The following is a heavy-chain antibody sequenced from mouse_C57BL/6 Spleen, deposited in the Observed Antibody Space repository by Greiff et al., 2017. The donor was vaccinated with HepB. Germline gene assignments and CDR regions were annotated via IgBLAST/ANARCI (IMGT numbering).Heavy chain of an antibody. CDR1: GYTFTDYE. V-gene: IGHV1-15*01. D-gene: IGHD3-1*01. CDR2: IDPETGGT. Sequence: QVQLKESGAELVRPGASVTLSCKASGYTFTDYEMHWVKQTPVHGLEWIGAIDPETGGTAYNQKFKGKAILTADKSSSTAYMELRSLTSEDSAVYYCTRLNSRGAMDYWGQGTSVTVSS. J-gene: IGHJ4*01. CDR3: TRLNSRGAMDY.